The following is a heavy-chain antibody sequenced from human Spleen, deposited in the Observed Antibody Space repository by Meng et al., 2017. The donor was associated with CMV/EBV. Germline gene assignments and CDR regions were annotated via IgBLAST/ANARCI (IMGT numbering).Heavy chain of an antibody. CDR2: TRNKANSYTT. J-gene: IGHJ3*02. D-gene: IGHD5-18*01. CDR1: GFTFSDHY. V-gene: IGHV3-72*01. CDR3: ARVGYSYGHYAFDI. Sequence: GGSLRLSCAASGFTFSDHYMDWVRQAPGQGLEWVGRTRNKANSYTTEYAASVKGRFTISRDDSKNSLYLQMNSLKTEDTAVYYCARVGYSYGHYAFDIWGQGTMVTVSS.